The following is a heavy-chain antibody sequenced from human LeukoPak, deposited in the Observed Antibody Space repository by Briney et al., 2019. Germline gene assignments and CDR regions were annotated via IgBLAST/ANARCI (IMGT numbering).Heavy chain of an antibody. J-gene: IGHJ5*02. V-gene: IGHV4-34*01. CDR2: INHSGST. CDR3: AKADSSSSPSFGFDP. D-gene: IGHD6-6*01. CDR1: GGSFGGYY. Sequence: PSETLSLTCAVYGGSFGGYYWSWLRQPPGKGLEWIGEINHSGSTNYNPSLKSRVTISVDTSKNQFSLKLSSVTAEDTAVYYCAKADSSSSPSFGFDPWGQGTLVTVSS.